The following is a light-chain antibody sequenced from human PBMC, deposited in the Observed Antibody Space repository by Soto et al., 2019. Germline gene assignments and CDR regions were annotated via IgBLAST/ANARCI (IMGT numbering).Light chain of an antibody. Sequence: EIVMTQSPATLSVSLGERVTLSCRASQSLSSGLAWYQQKPGQAPRLLIHGASTRATGIPARFSGSGSGTEFTLTISSLQSEDFAVYYCQQYDNWPPYTFGQGTKLEIK. CDR2: GAS. CDR3: QQYDNWPPYT. CDR1: QSLSSG. J-gene: IGKJ2*01. V-gene: IGKV3-15*01.